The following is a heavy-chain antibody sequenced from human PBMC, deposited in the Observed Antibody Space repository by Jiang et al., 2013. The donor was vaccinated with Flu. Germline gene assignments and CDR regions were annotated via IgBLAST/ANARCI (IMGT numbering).Heavy chain of an antibody. J-gene: IGHJ5*02. CDR3: ARDVADTSSSVWFDP. Sequence: GAEVKKPGASVKVSCKASGYTFTDYYMNWVRQAPGQRLEWMGWINPNGGDTNYAQKFEGRVTMTRDTPISTAYMELSRLTSDDTAVYYCARDVADTSSSVWFDPWGQETLVTVSS. CDR1: GYTFTDYY. CDR2: INPNGGDT. V-gene: IGHV1-2*02. D-gene: IGHD5-18*01.